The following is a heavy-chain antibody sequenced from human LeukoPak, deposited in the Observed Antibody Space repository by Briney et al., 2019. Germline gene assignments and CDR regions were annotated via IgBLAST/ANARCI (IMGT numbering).Heavy chain of an antibody. D-gene: IGHD3-9*01. CDR1: GGSISSYY. CDR2: IYTSGST. CDR3: ARDLRYFDWTSEYNWFDP. V-gene: IGHV4-4*07. J-gene: IGHJ5*02. Sequence: SETLSLTCTVSGGSISSYYWSWIRQPAGKGPEWIGRIYTSGSTNYNPSLKSRVTMSVVTSKNQFSLKLSSVTAADTAVYYCARDLRYFDWTSEYNWFDPWGQGTLVTVSS.